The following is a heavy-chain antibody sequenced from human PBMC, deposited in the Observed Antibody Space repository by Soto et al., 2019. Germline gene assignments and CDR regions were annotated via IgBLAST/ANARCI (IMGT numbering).Heavy chain of an antibody. J-gene: IGHJ4*02. D-gene: IGHD3-22*01. CDR3: AKDQSRVVVITTVDY. V-gene: IGHV3-30*18. CDR2: ISYDGSNK. CDR1: GFTFSSYC. Sequence: PGGSLRLSCAASGFTFSSYCMHWVRQAPGKGLEWVAVISYDGSNKYYADSVKGRFTISRDNSKNTLYLQMNSLRAEDTAVYYCAKDQSRVVVITTVDYWGQGTLVTVSS.